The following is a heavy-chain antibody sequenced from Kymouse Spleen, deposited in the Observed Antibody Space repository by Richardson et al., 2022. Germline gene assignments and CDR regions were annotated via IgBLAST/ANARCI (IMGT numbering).Heavy chain of an antibody. CDR3: YSSSSGYYYGMDV. CDR1: GGSISSSSYY. J-gene: IGHJ6*02. V-gene: IGHV4-39*01. CDR2: IYYSGST. D-gene: IGHD6-6*01. Sequence: QLQLQESGPGLVKPSETLSLTCTVSGGSISSSSYYWGWIRQPPGKGLEWIGSIYYSGSTYYNPSLKSRVTISVDTSKNQFSLKLSSVTAADTAVYYGYSSSSGYYYGMDVWGQGTTVTVSS.